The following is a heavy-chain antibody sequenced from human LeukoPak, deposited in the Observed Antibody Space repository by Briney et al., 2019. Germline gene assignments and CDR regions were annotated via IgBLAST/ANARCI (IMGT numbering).Heavy chain of an antibody. CDR3: AKGILWFGEFRADDWFDP. V-gene: IGHV3-23*01. Sequence: GGSLRLSCAASGFTFSSYAMSWVRQAPGKGLEWVSAISGSGGSTYYADSVKGLFTISRDNSKNTLYLQMNSLRAEDTAVYYCAKGILWFGEFRADDWFDPWGQGTLVTVSS. D-gene: IGHD3-10*01. CDR1: GFTFSSYA. CDR2: ISGSGGST. J-gene: IGHJ5*02.